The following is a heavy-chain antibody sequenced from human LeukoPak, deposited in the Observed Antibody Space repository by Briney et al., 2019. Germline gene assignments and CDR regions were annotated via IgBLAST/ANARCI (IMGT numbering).Heavy chain of an antibody. Sequence: GGSLRLSCAASGFTFSSYSMNWVRQAPGKGLVWVSRINSDGSSTSYADSVKGRFTISRDNAKNTLYLQMNSLRAEDTAVYYCARALVSDTAMVQGLGYWGQGTLVTVSS. CDR1: GFTFSSYS. V-gene: IGHV3-74*01. J-gene: IGHJ4*02. CDR3: ARALVSDTAMVQGLGY. D-gene: IGHD5-18*01. CDR2: INSDGSST.